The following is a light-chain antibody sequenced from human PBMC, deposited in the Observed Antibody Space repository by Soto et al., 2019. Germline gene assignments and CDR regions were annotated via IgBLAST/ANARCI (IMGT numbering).Light chain of an antibody. CDR1: QSLVYSDGNTF. J-gene: IGKJ3*01. CDR3: MQGTHWPPI. V-gene: IGKV2-30*01. CDR2: KVS. Sequence: DVVMTQSPLSLPVTLGQPASISCRSNQSLVYSDGNTFLSWFKQRPGQSPRRLIYKVSNRDSGVPDRFSGSGSGTDFTLKITRVEAEDVGVYYCMQGTHWPPIFGPGTKVDIK.